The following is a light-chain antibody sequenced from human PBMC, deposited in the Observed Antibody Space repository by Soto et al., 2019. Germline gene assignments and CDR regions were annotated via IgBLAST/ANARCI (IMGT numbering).Light chain of an antibody. CDR1: QSVSST. CDR3: RQRYNWPLT. V-gene: IGKV3-11*01. J-gene: IGKJ4*01. CDR2: GAS. Sequence: TVMTQSPATLSVSPGERATLSCKASQSVSSTLAWFQQKPGQAPRLLIYGASTRATGIPARFSGSGSGSDFTLTISSLEPEDFGVYYCRQRYNWPLTFGGGTKVEIK.